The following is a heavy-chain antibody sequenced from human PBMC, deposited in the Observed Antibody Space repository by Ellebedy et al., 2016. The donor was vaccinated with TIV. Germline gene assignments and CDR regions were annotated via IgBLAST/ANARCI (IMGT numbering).Heavy chain of an antibody. Sequence: GESLKISCTASGFIVSTNHMSWVRQAPGKGLEWVGGYTNYADSVKGRFTISTHNSRNTLYLQMTNLRTEDTAVYYCAKGSFPFRDKSKRINSFQYWGQGTLVTVSS. CDR2: GYT. CDR3: AKGSFPFRDKSKRINSFQY. V-gene: IGHV3-53*04. D-gene: IGHD3-10*01. CDR1: GFIVSTNH. J-gene: IGHJ4*02.